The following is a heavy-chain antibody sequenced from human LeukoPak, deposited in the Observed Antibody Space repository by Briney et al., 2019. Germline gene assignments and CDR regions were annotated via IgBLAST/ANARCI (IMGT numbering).Heavy chain of an antibody. CDR3: AKDKGGGSGYYAYYFDY. Sequence: GRSLRLSCAASGFTFDDYAMHWVRQAPGKGLEWVSGISWNSGGIGYADSVKGRFTISRDNAKNSLYLQMNSLRAEDTALYYCAKDKGGGSGYYAYYFDYWGQGTLVTVSS. CDR2: ISWNSGGI. D-gene: IGHD3-22*01. V-gene: IGHV3-9*01. CDR1: GFTFDDYA. J-gene: IGHJ4*02.